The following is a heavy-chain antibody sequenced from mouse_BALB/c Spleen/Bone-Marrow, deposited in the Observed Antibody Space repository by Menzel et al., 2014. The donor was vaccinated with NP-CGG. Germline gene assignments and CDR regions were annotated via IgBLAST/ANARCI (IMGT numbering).Heavy chain of an antibody. V-gene: IGHV10-1*02. J-gene: IGHJ4*01. CDR2: IRSKSKNYAT. Sequence: EVKLVESGGGLVQPKGSLKLSCAASGFTFNTHAMNWVRQAPGKGLEWVARIRSKSKNYATYYADSVKDRFTISRDDSQNMLYLQMNKVKTEDTAMYYCVRHGFYRMDYWGQGTSVTVSS. CDR3: VRHGFYRMDY. CDR1: GFTFNTHA. D-gene: IGHD2-3*01.